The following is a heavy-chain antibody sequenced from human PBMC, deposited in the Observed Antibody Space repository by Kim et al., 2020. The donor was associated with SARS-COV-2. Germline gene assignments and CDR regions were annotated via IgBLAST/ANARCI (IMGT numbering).Heavy chain of an antibody. V-gene: IGHV2-5*02. J-gene: IGHJ3*02. D-gene: IGHD3-22*01. CDR2: IYWDDDK. CDR3: AHRRLPEFEHNDYDRPYDAFDI. Sequence: SGPTLVKPTQTLTLTCTFSGFSLSTSGVGVGWIRQPPGKALEWLALIYWDDDKRYSPSLKSRLTITKDTSKNQVVLTMTNMDPVDTATYYCAHRRLPEFEHNDYDRPYDAFDIWGQGTMVTVSS. CDR1: GFSLSTSGVG.